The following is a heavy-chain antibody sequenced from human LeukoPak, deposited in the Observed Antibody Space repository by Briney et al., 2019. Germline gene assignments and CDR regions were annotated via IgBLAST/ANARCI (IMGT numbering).Heavy chain of an antibody. D-gene: IGHD3-10*01. Sequence: GGSLRLSCASSGFIFTHYAMHWVRQAPGKGLEWVAVISYDGSNKYYADSVKGRFTISRDTSKNTVYLQMNSLRPEDTAVYLCAKAGALYYYMDVWGKGTTVTVSS. J-gene: IGHJ6*03. CDR3: AKAGALYYYMDV. CDR2: ISYDGSNK. CDR1: GFIFTHYA. V-gene: IGHV3-30*18.